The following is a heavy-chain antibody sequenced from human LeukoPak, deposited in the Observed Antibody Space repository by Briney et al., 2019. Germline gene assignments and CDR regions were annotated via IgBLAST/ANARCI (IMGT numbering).Heavy chain of an antibody. CDR2: ISAGGSGT. CDR3: AKDGPYVPAAGPYYHSYYMDV. Sequence: WGSLRLSCSASGFTFSTYSMSWVRQSPGKGLEWISGISAGGSGTYYPYSVKGRFTLSRDNTKNTVYLHMNSLRAEDTAAYYCAKDGPYVPAAGPYYHSYYMDVWGKGTTVTVSS. V-gene: IGHV3-23*01. D-gene: IGHD6-13*01. J-gene: IGHJ6*03. CDR1: GFTFSTYS.